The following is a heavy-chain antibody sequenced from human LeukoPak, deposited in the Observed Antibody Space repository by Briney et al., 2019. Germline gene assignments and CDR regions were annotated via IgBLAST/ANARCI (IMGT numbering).Heavy chain of an antibody. CDR1: GFTFSGYV. J-gene: IGHJ3*02. V-gene: IGHV3-66*01. CDR2: IYSGGST. D-gene: IGHD6-13*01. Sequence: GGSLRLSCAASGFTFSGYVMTWVRQAPGKGLEWVSVIYSGGSTYYADSVKGRFTISRDNAKNSLYLQMSSLRAEDTAVYYCARGRSSSWDDAFDIWGQGTMVTVSS. CDR3: ARGRSSSWDDAFDI.